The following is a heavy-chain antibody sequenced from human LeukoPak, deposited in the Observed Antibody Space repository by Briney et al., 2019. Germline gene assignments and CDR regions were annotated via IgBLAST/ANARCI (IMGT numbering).Heavy chain of an antibody. CDR1: GFTFSDYY. CDR3: VRGGDIGGSFFGGFDM. J-gene: IGHJ3*02. CDR2: IYSSGNT. Sequence: GGSLRLSCAASGFTFSDYYMSWIRQAPGKGLEWVSVIYSSGNTYYADSVKGRFTISRGISKNNVYLQMNSLRAEDTAVYYCVRGGDIGGSFFGGFDMWGLGTMVTVSS. V-gene: IGHV3-53*01. D-gene: IGHD1-26*01.